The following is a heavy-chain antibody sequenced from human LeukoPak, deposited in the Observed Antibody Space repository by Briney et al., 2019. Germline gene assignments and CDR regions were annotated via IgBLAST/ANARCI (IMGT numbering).Heavy chain of an antibody. CDR3: LKDFDCSWSNWFDL. D-gene: IGHD3-9*01. J-gene: IGHJ5*02. CDR2: ISGNGVST. V-gene: IGHV3-64D*06. CDR1: GFTFSTYP. Sequence: PGGSLRLSCSASGFTFSTYPMHWVRQGPGKGLEYVSAISGNGVSTYYADSVKGRFIISRDNSKNTLYLQMRSLRTEDTAVYYCLKDFDCSWSNWFDLWGQGTLVTVSS.